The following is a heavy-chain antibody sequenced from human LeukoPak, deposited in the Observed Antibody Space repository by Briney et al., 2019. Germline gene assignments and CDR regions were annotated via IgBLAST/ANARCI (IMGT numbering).Heavy chain of an antibody. D-gene: IGHD1-14*01. J-gene: IGHJ5*02. CDR1: GYPFTKWE. V-gene: IGHV1-8*01. CDR3: ATGPRNDP. Sequence: ASVKVSCKTSGYPFTKWEINWVRQAAGQGLEWLGWVHPDNGNTYYAQRFRGRVTMSRDTSTTTAYMGLSGLRSNDMAVYFCATGPRNDPWGQGTLVTVSS. CDR2: VHPDNGNT.